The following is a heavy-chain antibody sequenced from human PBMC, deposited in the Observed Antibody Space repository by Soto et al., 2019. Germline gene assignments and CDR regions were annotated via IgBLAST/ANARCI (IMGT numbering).Heavy chain of an antibody. Sequence: SQTLSLTCAISGDSVSSNNAAWNWIRQSPSRGLEWLGRTYYRSKWYSVSAVSVKGRVTIKPDTSKNQFSLKLSSVTAADTAVYYCASAFGSSGYRWGQGTLVTVSS. CDR2: TYYRSKWYS. J-gene: IGHJ4*02. V-gene: IGHV6-1*01. CDR1: GDSVSSNNAA. CDR3: ASAFGSSGYR. D-gene: IGHD3-22*01.